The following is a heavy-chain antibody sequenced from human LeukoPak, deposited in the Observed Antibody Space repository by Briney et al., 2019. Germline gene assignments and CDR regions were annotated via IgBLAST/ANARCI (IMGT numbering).Heavy chain of an antibody. CDR1: GFTFSSYG. CDR2: ISYDGSNK. Sequence: PGGSLRLSCAASGFTFSSYGMHWVRQAPGKGLEWVAVISYDGSNKCYADSVKGRFTISRDNSKNTLYLQMNSLRAEDTAVYYCAKASVVAATPGYWGQGTLVTVSS. D-gene: IGHD2-15*01. CDR3: AKASVVAATPGY. J-gene: IGHJ4*02. V-gene: IGHV3-30*18.